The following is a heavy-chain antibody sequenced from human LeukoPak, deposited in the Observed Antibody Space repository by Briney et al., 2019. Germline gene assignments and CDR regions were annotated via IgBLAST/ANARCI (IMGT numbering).Heavy chain of an antibody. J-gene: IGHJ2*01. V-gene: IGHV4-4*02. D-gene: IGHD4-23*01. CDR3: ARVCEHDYGGPGTWYFDL. Sequence: PSETLSLTCAVSGGSISSSNWWSWVRQPPGKGLEWIGEIYHSGSTNYNPSLKSRVTISVDKSKNQFSLKLSSVTAADTAVYYCARVCEHDYGGPGTWYFDLWGRGTLVTVSS. CDR1: GGSISSSNW. CDR2: IYHSGST.